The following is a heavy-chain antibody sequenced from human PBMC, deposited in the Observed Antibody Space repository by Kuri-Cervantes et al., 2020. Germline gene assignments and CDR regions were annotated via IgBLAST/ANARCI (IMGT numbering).Heavy chain of an antibody. CDR1: GFNFDGHS. V-gene: IGHV3-9*01. CDR3: ARDYGGNSGYFDY. J-gene: IGHJ4*02. CDR2: ISWNSGTK. Sequence: LSLTCAASGFNFDGHSMHWVRQPPGKGLEWVSSISWNSGTKNYADSVKGRFTISRDNAKNSLYLQMNSLRAEDTAVYYCARDYGGNSGYFDYWGQGTLVTVSS. D-gene: IGHD4-23*01.